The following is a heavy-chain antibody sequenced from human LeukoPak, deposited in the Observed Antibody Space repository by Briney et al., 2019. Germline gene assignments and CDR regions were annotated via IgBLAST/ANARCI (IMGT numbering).Heavy chain of an antibody. J-gene: IGHJ4*02. CDR2: ISYDGSNN. CDR3: ATVVVSVFDY. D-gene: IGHD3-22*01. CDR1: GFTFSRSG. V-gene: IGHV3-30*03. Sequence: GGSLRPSCTASGFTFSRSGMHWVRQAPGKGLEWMAAISYDGSNNYYTNSVKGRFTISRDNAKNSLYLQMNSLRAEDTAVYYCATVVVSVFDYWGQGTLVTVSS.